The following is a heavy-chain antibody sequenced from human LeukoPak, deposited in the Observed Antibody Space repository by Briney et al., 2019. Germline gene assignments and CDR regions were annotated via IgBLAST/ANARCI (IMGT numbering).Heavy chain of an antibody. CDR1: GGSISSYY. Sequence: PSETLSLTCTVSGGSISSYYWSWIRQPPGKGLEWIGYIYYSGSTNYNPSLKSRVTISVDTSKNQFSLKLSSVTAADTAVYYCARDALVGAGWYYFDYWGQGTLVTVSS. CDR3: ARDALVGAGWYYFDY. D-gene: IGHD1-26*01. CDR2: IYYSGST. V-gene: IGHV4-59*12. J-gene: IGHJ4*02.